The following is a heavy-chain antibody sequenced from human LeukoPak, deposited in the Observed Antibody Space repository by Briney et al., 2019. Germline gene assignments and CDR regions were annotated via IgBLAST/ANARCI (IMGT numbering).Heavy chain of an antibody. Sequence: GVSLRLSSVASGFTFRNYWMHWVRQPPGKGLVWVSRIYVDGRTTNYADSVKGRFTISRDNAKNTVYLEMNSLSVEDTATYYCIRDFRSADLWGQGTLVTVTS. V-gene: IGHV3-74*01. CDR2: IYVDGRTT. CDR3: IRDFRSADL. CDR1: GFTFRNYW. J-gene: IGHJ5*02.